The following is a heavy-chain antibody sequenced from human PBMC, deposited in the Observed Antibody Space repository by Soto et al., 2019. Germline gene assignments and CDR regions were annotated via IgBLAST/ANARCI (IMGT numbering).Heavy chain of an antibody. D-gene: IGHD1-7*01. J-gene: IGHJ4*02. Sequence: QVQLVQSGPEVKKPGASVKVSCKTSGYTFTSSGISWVRQAPGQGLEWMGWISANNGNTNYAQIVQGRAIMTTDTSTSTAYMELRSLRTDDTAVYYCARCGNWNYASDSWGQGTLVTVAS. CDR3: ARCGNWNYASDS. CDR2: ISANNGNT. V-gene: IGHV1-18*01. CDR1: GYTFTSSG.